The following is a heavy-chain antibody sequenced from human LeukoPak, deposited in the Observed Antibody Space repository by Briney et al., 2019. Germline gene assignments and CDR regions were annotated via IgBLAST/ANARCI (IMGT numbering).Heavy chain of an antibody. CDR2: KYYRSKVYN. V-gene: IGHV6-1*01. D-gene: IGHD3-22*01. CDR3: ARELPYDSSGYSWDY. J-gene: IGHJ4*02. CDR1: GDIFSRNSAA. Sequence: SQTLSLTCALCGDIFSRNSAAWHWSRKAPSRGLEWMERKYYRSKVYNDYAGSVKSRITINPDTSKNQFPLQLNSVTPEDTAVYYCARELPYDSSGYSWDYWGQGTLVTVSS.